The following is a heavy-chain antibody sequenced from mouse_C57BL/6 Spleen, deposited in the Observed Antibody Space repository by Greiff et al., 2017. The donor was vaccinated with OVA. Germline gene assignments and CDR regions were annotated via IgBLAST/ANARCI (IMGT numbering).Heavy chain of an antibody. CDR1: GYTFTDYE. CDR3: TSSSFITTVVATRGYFDY. J-gene: IGHJ2*01. Sequence: VQLQESGAELVRPGASVTLSCKASGYTFTDYEMHWVKQTPVHGLEWIGAIDPETGGTAYNQKFKGKAILTADKSSSTAYMELRSLTSEDSAVYYCTSSSFITTVVATRGYFDYWGQGTTLTVSS. D-gene: IGHD1-1*01. V-gene: IGHV1-15*01. CDR2: IDPETGGT.